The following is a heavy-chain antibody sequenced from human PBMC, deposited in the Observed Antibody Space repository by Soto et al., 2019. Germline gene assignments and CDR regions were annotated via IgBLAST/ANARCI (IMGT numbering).Heavy chain of an antibody. J-gene: IGHJ5*02. CDR1: GGSISSYY. V-gene: IGHV4-59*01. CDR2: IYSSGTT. Sequence: QVQLQESGPGLVKPSETLSLTCTVSGGSISSYYWSWIRQPPGKGLEWIGYIYSSGTTSYNPSLKSRVTISIDTSKNQLSLKLTSVTAADTAVYYRARENLRWFDPWGQGTLVTVSS. D-gene: IGHD3-9*01. CDR3: ARENLRWFDP.